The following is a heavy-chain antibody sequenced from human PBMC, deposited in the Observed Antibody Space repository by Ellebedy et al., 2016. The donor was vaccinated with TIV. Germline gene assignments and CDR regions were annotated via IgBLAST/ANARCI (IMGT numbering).Heavy chain of an antibody. CDR3: AKPVFGGSSGGVDH. J-gene: IGHJ4*02. Sequence: GGSLRLSXAASGSTFSDYDMHWVRQTPGQGLEWVAVISRDGGTKFYLDSAKGRFTISRDNSKNTLDLQMNSLRVDDTAVYYCAKPVFGGSSGGVDHWGQGILVTVSS. D-gene: IGHD1-26*01. CDR2: ISRDGGTK. CDR1: GSTFSDYD. V-gene: IGHV3-30*18.